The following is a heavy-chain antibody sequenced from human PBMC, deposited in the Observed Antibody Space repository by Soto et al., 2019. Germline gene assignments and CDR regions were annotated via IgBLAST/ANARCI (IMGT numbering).Heavy chain of an antibody. V-gene: IGHV5-51*01. D-gene: IGHD6-19*01. CDR2: IYPGDSDA. CDR1: GHRFTSYW. J-gene: IGHJ1*01. CDR3: ARRLSVAGSFDL. Sequence: HGESLKISCKGSGHRFTSYWIGWVRQTPGNGLEWMGNIYPGDSDARYSPSSQGQVTTSADKSISTAYLQWSSLKASDTAIYYCARRLSVAGSFDLWGQDTLVTVSS.